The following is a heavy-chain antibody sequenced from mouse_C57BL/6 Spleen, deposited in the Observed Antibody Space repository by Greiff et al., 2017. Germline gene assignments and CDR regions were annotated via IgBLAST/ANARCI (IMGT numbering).Heavy chain of an antibody. D-gene: IGHD3-2*02. Sequence: VHVKQSGPELVKPGASVKISCKASGYSFTGYYMHWVKQSSEKSLEWIGEINPSTGGTRYNQKFKGKATLTVDKSSSTAYMQLKSLTSEDSAVYYCARSGDFDYWGQGTTLTVSS. CDR2: INPSTGGT. J-gene: IGHJ2*01. CDR3: ARSGDFDY. CDR1: GYSFTGYY. V-gene: IGHV1-43*01.